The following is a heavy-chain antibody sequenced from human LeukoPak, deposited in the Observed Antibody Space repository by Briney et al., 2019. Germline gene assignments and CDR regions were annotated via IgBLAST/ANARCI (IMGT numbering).Heavy chain of an antibody. CDR2: IYYSGST. J-gene: IGHJ6*02. D-gene: IGHD6-19*01. CDR1: GGSISSYY. V-gene: IGHV4-59*01. CDR3: ARDQVAGYPGGTYYYYGMDV. Sequence: SETLSLTCTVSGGSISSYYWSWIRQPPGKGLEWIGYIYYSGSTNYNPSLKSRVTISVDTSKNQFSLKLSSVTAADTAVYYCARDQVAGYPGGTYYYYGMDVWGQGTTVTVSS.